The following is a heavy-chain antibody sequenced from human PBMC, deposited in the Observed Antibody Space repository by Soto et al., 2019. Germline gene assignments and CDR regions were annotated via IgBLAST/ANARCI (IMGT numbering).Heavy chain of an antibody. CDR2: IYYSGST. CDR3: ARVGGYDLGNWFDP. Sequence: SETLSLTRTVSGGSIRSLSWSWIRQPPGKGLEWIGYIYYSGSTYYNPPLKSRVTISVDTSKNQFSLKLSSVTAADTAVYYCARVGGYDLGNWFDPWGQGTLVTVSS. CDR1: GGSIRSLS. J-gene: IGHJ5*02. V-gene: IGHV4-59*08. D-gene: IGHD5-12*01.